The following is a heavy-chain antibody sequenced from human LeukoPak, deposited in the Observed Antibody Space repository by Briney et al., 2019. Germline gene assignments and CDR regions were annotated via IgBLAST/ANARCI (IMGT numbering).Heavy chain of an antibody. Sequence: ASVKVSCKASGYTFTSYGISWVRQAPGQGLEWMGWISAYNGNTNYAQKLQGRVTMTTDTSTSTAYMELRSLRSDDTAVYYCARQIWTYYSSSAGVDYWGQGTLVTVSS. D-gene: IGHD6-6*01. V-gene: IGHV1-18*01. CDR1: GYTFTSYG. CDR2: ISAYNGNT. CDR3: ARQIWTYYSSSAGVDY. J-gene: IGHJ4*02.